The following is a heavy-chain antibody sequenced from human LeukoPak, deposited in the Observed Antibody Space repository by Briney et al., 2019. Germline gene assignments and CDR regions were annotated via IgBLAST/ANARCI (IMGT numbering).Heavy chain of an antibody. D-gene: IGHD3-22*01. Sequence: ASVKVSCKASGYTFTSYYMHWVRLAPGQGLEWMGIINPSGGSTSYAQKFQGRVTMTRDMSTSTVYMELSSLRSEDTAVYYCAAGYYPPTNYYYYYMDVWGKGTTVTVSS. CDR2: INPSGGST. J-gene: IGHJ6*03. CDR1: GYTFTSYY. V-gene: IGHV1-46*01. CDR3: AAGYYPPTNYYYYYMDV.